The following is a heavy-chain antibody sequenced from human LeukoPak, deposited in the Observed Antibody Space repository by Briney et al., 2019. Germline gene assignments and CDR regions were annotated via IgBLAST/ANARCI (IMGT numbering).Heavy chain of an antibody. V-gene: IGHV3-23*01. CDR1: GFTFSSYA. D-gene: IGHD2-15*01. Sequence: GGSLRLSRAASGFTFSSYAMSWVRQAPGKGLEWVSAISGSGGSTYYADSVKGRFTISRDNSKNTLYLQMNSLRAEDTAVYYCAKGRRWDCSGGSCYSYFDYWGQGTLVTVSS. J-gene: IGHJ4*02. CDR2: ISGSGGST. CDR3: AKGRRWDCSGGSCYSYFDY.